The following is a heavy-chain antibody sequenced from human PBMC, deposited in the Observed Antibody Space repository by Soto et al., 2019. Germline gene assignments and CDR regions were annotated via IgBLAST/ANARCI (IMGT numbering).Heavy chain of an antibody. J-gene: IGHJ5*02. V-gene: IGHV3-23*01. D-gene: IGHD6-25*01. Sequence: QPGGSLRLSCAASGFTFRNYAMAWVRQAPGKGLEWVSSINDRGVSTYYADSVKGRFTISRDNSKNTLYLQMKGLRVDDTAVYYCAKDESIAAAPFDPWGQGPLVTVSS. CDR3: AKDESIAAAPFDP. CDR2: INDRGVST. CDR1: GFTFRNYA.